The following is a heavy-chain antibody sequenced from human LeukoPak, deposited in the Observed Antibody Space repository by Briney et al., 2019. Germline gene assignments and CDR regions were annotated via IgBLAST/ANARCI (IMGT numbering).Heavy chain of an antibody. V-gene: IGHV3-53*01. CDR1: GFTVSSNY. J-gene: IGHJ4*02. CDR2: TYNDGRK. CDR3: AKDSNATGDFEY. Sequence: GGSLRLSCAASGFTVSSNYMSWVRQAPGKGLEWVSLTYNDGRKHYADSVKGRFTISRDNSKNTLNLQMNSLRVEDTAGYYCAKDSNATGDFEYWGEGTLVTVSS. D-gene: IGHD3-10*01.